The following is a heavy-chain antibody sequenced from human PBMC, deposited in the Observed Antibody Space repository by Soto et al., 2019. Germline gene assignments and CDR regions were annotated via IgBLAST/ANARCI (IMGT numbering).Heavy chain of an antibody. CDR2: IYYSGST. CDR1: GGCVSSGCYY. J-gene: IGHJ3*02. CDR3: ERLLTAMVNAFDI. Sequence: SLALTCTVSGGCVSSGCYYWSWIRQHPGKGPEWIGYIYYSGSTYYNPSLKSRVTISVDTSKNQFSLKLSSVTAADTAVYYCERLLTAMVNAFDIWGQRTMVTVSS. D-gene: IGHD2-21*02. V-gene: IGHV4-31*03.